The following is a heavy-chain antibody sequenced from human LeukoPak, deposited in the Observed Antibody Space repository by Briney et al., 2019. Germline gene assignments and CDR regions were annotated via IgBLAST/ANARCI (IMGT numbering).Heavy chain of an antibody. CDR1: GYTFTGYY. CDR2: INPNSGGT. CDR3: ARGRDHCSSTSCYLDY. V-gene: IGHV1-2*02. Sequence: ASVKASCKASGYTFTGYYMHWVRQAPGQGLEWMGWINPNSGGTNYAQKFQGRVTMTRDTSISTAYMELSRLRSDDTAVYYCARGRDHCSSTSCYLDYWGQGTLVTVSS. J-gene: IGHJ4*02. D-gene: IGHD2-2*01.